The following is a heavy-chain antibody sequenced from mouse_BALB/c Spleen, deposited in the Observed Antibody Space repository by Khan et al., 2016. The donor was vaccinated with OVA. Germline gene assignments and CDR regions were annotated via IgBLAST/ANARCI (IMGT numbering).Heavy chain of an antibody. CDR1: GYTFTTYT. CDR2: IIPSNDYT. Sequence: QVQLQQSGAELARPGASVKMSCKASGYTFTTYTIHWVKQRPGQGLEWIGYIIPSNDYTNYNQKFKDRATLNADKSSSTAYMQLSSLTSEDSAVYYCVREGAYYRSDGWFAYWGQGTLVTVSA. CDR3: VREGAYYRSDGWFAY. J-gene: IGHJ3*01. V-gene: IGHV1-4*01. D-gene: IGHD2-14*01.